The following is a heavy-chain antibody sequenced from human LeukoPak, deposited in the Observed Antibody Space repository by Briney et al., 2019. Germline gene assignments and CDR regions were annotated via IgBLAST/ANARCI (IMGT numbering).Heavy chain of an antibody. Sequence: ASVKVSCKAPGYTLTSYGISWVRQAPGQGLEWMGWISAYNGNTNYAQKLQGRVTMTTDTSTSTAYMELRSLRSDNTAVYYCARVHYDYVWGSYRYTDTFDYWGQGTLVTVSS. D-gene: IGHD3-16*02. CDR1: GYTLTSYG. V-gene: IGHV1-18*01. CDR2: ISAYNGNT. J-gene: IGHJ4*02. CDR3: ARVHYDYVWGSYRYTDTFDY.